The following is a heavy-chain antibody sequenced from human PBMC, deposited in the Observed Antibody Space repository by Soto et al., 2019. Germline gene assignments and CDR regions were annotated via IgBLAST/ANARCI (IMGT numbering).Heavy chain of an antibody. Sequence: PSETLSLTCAVYGGSFSGYYWSWIRQPPGKGLEWIGEINHSGSTNYNPSLKSRVTISVDTSKNQFSLKLSSVTAADTAVYYCARGPRYRRGYYGMDVWGQGTTVTVS. CDR2: INHSGST. D-gene: IGHD5-18*01. J-gene: IGHJ6*01. CDR3: ARGPRYRRGYYGMDV. CDR1: GGSFSGYY. V-gene: IGHV4-34*01.